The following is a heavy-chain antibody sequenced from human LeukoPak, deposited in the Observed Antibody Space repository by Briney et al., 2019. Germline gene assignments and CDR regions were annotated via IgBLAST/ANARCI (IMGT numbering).Heavy chain of an antibody. J-gene: IGHJ4*02. V-gene: IGHV3-21*01. CDR1: GFTFSSYS. D-gene: IGHD3-10*01. CDR3: AKDFYYYGSGSYLFDY. Sequence: GGSLRLSCAASGFTFSSYSMNWVRQAPGKGLEWVSSISSSSSYIYYADSVKGRFTISRDNAKNSLYLQMNSLRAEDTAVYYCAKDFYYYGSGSYLFDYWGQGTLVTVSS. CDR2: ISSSSSYI.